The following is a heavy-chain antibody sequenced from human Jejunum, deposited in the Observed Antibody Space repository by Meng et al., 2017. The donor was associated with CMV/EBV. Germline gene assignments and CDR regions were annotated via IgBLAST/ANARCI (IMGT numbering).Heavy chain of an antibody. D-gene: IGHD3-3*01. CDR3: ARGAGRITTFGVVMSWLDP. CDR2: IFPFDSDT. Sequence: NTFWIAWVRQMPGKGLEWMGIIFPFDSDTRYSPSFEGQVTISADRSTSTAYLQWSSLKASDSAMYYCARGAGRITTFGVVMSWLDPWGQGTLVTVSS. CDR1: NTFW. J-gene: IGHJ5*02. V-gene: IGHV5-51*01.